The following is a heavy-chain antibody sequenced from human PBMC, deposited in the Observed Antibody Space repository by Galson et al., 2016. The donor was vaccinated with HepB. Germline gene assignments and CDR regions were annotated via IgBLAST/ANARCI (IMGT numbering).Heavy chain of an antibody. V-gene: IGHV2-5*02. D-gene: IGHD3-10*01. J-gene: IGHJ4*02. CDR3: ARLIWFGDLIPFDY. CDR2: IYWDDDS. CDR1: GFSLNTSGVG. Sequence: PALVKPTQTLTLTCTFSGFSLNTSGVGVGWIRQPPGKALEWLALIYWDDDSRYSPSLQSRLTVPKDTSKNQVVLTMTNMDPMDTATYYCARLIWFGDLIPFDYWGQGTLVTVSS.